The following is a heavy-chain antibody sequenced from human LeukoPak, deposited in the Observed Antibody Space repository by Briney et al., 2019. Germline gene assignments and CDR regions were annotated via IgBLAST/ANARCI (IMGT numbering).Heavy chain of an antibody. J-gene: IGHJ6*02. CDR1: GFTFSSYA. D-gene: IGHD2-2*01. CDR3: ARDKDQLLFGFYYYGMDV. CDR2: ISYDGSNK. V-gene: IGHV3-30-3*01. Sequence: GGSLRLSCAASGFTFSSYAMHWVRQAPGKGLEWVAVISYDGSNKYYADSVKGRFTISRDNSKNTLYLQMNSLRAEDTAVYYCARDKDQLLFGFYYYGMDVWGQRTTVTVSS.